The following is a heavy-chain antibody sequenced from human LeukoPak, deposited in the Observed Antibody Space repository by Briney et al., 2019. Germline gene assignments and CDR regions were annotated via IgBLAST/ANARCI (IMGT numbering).Heavy chain of an antibody. Sequence: GGSLRLSCAASGFTFSSYAMSWVRQAPGKGLEWVSAISGSGGSTYYADSVKGRFTISRDNSKNPLYLQMNSLRPENTAVYYCAKKKYYYDSSGYHDYWGQGTLVTVSS. CDR2: ISGSGGST. J-gene: IGHJ4*02. CDR3: AKKKYYYDSSGYHDY. V-gene: IGHV3-23*01. CDR1: GFTFSSYA. D-gene: IGHD3-22*01.